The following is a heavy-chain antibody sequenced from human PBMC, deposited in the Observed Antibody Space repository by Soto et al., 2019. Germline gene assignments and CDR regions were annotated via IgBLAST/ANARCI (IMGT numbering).Heavy chain of an antibody. D-gene: IGHD6-13*01. V-gene: IGHV4-59*08. CDR1: SDSISNYY. CDR2: IYYSGST. CDR3: ARHLWVGSSWYLGAFDI. J-gene: IGHJ3*02. Sequence: PSETLSLTCTVSSDSISNYYWSLIRKPPGKGLEWIGYIYYSGSTNYNPSLKSRVTISVDTSKNQFSLKLSSVTAADTAVYYCARHLWVGSSWYLGAFDIWGQGTMVTVSS.